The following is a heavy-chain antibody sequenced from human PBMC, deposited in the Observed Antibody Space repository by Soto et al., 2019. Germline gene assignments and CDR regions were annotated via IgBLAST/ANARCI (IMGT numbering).Heavy chain of an antibody. V-gene: IGHV3-30-3*01. CDR1: GFTFSSYA. CDR2: ISYDGSNK. J-gene: IGHJ4*02. Sequence: QVQLVESGGGVVQPGRSLRLSCAASGFTFSSYAMHWVRQAPGKGLEWVAIISYDGSNKYYADSVKGRFTISRDNSKNTLYLQMNGLRAEDTAVYYCAREAEALDYWGQGTLVTVSS. D-gene: IGHD6-6*01. CDR3: AREAEALDY.